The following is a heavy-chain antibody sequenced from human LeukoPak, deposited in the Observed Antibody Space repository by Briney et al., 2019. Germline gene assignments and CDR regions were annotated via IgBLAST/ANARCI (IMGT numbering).Heavy chain of an antibody. V-gene: IGHV1-69*06. Sequence: ASVKVSCKASGGTFSSYAISWVRQAPGQGLEWIGGIIPIFGTANYAQKFQGRVTITADKSTSTAYMELSSLRSEDTAVYYCARESGSYHYFDYWGQGTLVTVSS. CDR3: ARESGSYHYFDY. CDR1: GGTFSSYA. CDR2: IIPIFGTA. J-gene: IGHJ4*02. D-gene: IGHD1-26*01.